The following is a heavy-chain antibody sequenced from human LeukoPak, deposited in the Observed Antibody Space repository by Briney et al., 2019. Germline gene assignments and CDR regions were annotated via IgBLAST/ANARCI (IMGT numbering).Heavy chain of an antibody. V-gene: IGHV3-9*01. D-gene: IGHD3-16*02. CDR1: GFTFEDYA. CDR2: ISWNSGRI. Sequence: PGRSLRLSCAASGFTFEDYAMHWVRQAPGKGLEWVSGISWNSGRIGYADSVKGRFTISRDNAKNSLYLQMNSLRAEDTAVYYCARELVATRLPRVIGPGYWGQGTLVTVSS. CDR3: ARELVATRLPRVIGPGY. J-gene: IGHJ4*02.